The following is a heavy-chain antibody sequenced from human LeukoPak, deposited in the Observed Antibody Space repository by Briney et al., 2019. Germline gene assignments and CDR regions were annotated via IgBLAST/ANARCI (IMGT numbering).Heavy chain of an antibody. CDR3: ARESVVVPAANYYMDV. V-gene: IGHV4-34*01. CDR2: INHSGST. Sequence: PSETLSLTCAVYGGSFSGYYWSWIRQPPGKGLEWIGEINHSGSTNYNPSLKSRVTISVDTSKNQFSLKLSSVTAADTAVYYCARESVVVPAANYYMDVWGKGTTVTVSS. CDR1: GGSFSGYY. J-gene: IGHJ6*03. D-gene: IGHD2-2*01.